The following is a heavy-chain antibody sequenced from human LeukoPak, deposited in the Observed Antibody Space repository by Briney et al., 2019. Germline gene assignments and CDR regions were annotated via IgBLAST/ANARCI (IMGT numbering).Heavy chain of an antibody. V-gene: IGHV3-33*01. CDR1: GFTFNNYG. J-gene: IGHJ4*02. D-gene: IGHD3-22*01. CDR3: ARDPAGKVTMIEDGY. CDR2: IWYDGSYK. Sequence: GGSLRLSCAASGFTFNNYGMHWVRQAPGKGLEWVAVIWYDGSYKYYVDSAKGRFTISRDNAKNSLYLQMNSLRAEDTAVYYCARDPAGKVTMIEDGYWGQGTLVTVSS.